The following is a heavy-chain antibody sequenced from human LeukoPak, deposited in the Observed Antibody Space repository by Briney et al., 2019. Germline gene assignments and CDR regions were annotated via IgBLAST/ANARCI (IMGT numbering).Heavy chain of an antibody. Sequence: ASVKVSCKASGYTFTSYYMHWVRQAPGQGLEWMGIINPSGGSTSYAQKFQGRVTMTRDTSTSTVYMELSSLRSEDTAVYYCARAWGDYLLGDDAFDIWGQGTVVTVSS. CDR1: GYTFTSYY. D-gene: IGHD4-17*01. J-gene: IGHJ3*02. CDR2: INPSGGST. CDR3: ARAWGDYLLGDDAFDI. V-gene: IGHV1-46*01.